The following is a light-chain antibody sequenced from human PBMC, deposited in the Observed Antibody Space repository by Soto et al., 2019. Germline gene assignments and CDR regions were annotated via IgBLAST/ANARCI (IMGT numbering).Light chain of an antibody. CDR2: GAS. CDR3: HQYDSSPLT. CDR1: QSVSSSY. Sequence: EIVLTQSPATLSLSPGERATLSCRASQSVSSSYLSWYQQKPGQAPRLLIYGASSRATGLPDRFSGSGSGADFHLTISRLEPEDFAVYYCHQYDSSPLTFGGGTKVEIK. V-gene: IGKV3-20*01. J-gene: IGKJ4*01.